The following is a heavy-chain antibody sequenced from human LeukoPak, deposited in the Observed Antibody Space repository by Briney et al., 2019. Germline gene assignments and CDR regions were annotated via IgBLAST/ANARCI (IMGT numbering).Heavy chain of an antibody. J-gene: IGHJ4*02. V-gene: IGHV4-39*07. CDR1: GGSINNYNYY. D-gene: IGHD1-7*01. CDR3: ARFGGLVELDFDY. Sequence: SETLSLTCNVSGGSINNYNYYWGWIRQPPGKGLEWIGEINHSGSTNYNPSLKSRVTISVDTSKNQFSLKLSSVTAADTAVYYCARFGGLVELDFDYWGQGTLVTVSS. CDR2: INHSGST.